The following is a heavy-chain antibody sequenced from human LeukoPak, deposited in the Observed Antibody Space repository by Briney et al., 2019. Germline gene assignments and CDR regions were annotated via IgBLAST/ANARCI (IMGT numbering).Heavy chain of an antibody. J-gene: IGHJ4*02. V-gene: IGHV3-23*01. CDR3: AKWGDNDVLAGYYVPDY. D-gene: IGHD3-9*01. CDR2: IIGSGGCT. CDR1: VFTFNNYA. Sequence: PGASERLSCGACVFTFNNYAMRWVRQARGGGRECVSSIIGSGGCTYYADCVKGRLTVSRDNSRSTLYLQMKSLRAEDTALYYCAKWGDNDVLAGYYVPDYWGQGTRLTL.